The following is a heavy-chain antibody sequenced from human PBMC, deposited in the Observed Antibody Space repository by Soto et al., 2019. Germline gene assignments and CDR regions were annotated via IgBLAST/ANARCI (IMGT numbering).Heavy chain of an antibody. CDR1: GGSISSGGYY. CDR3: ARGTNSYGSSFDY. D-gene: IGHD5-18*01. V-gene: IGHV4-31*03. Sequence: SETLSLTCTVSGGSISSGGYYWSWIRQHPGKGLEWIGYIYYSGSTYYNPSLKSRVTISVDTSKNQFSLKLSSVTAADTAVYYCARGTNSYGSSFDYWGQGTLGTVSS. CDR2: IYYSGST. J-gene: IGHJ4*02.